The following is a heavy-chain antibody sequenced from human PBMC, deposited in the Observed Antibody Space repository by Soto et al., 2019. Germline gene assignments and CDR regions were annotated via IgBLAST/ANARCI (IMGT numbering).Heavy chain of an antibody. CDR3: ARLARNYYGSGSYSYYFDY. V-gene: IGHV4-59*01. CDR1: GGSISSYY. CDR2: IYYSGST. Sequence: SETLSLTCTVSGGSISSYYWSWIRQPPGKGLEWIGYIYYSGSTNYNPSLKSRVTISVDTSKNQVSLKLTSVTAADTAVYYCARLARNYYGSGSYSYYFDYWGQGTLVTVSS. J-gene: IGHJ4*02. D-gene: IGHD3-10*01.